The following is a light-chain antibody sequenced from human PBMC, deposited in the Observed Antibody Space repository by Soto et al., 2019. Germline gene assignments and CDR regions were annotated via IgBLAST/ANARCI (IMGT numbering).Light chain of an antibody. Sequence: TQSPASLSASSGEEITLSCRASQSIKNYLAWYQHKPDQAPRLLIYDSSIRATGIPTRFSAGGSRTEFTLVISNLQSEDEAVYYCQEYNAWPPRTVGQGTKVKIK. CDR1: QSIKNY. J-gene: IGKJ1*01. CDR3: QEYNAWPPRT. CDR2: DSS. V-gene: IGKV3D-15*03.